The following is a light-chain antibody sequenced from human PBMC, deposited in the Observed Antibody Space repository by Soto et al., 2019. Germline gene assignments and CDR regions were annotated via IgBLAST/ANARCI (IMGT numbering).Light chain of an antibody. Sequence: DIQMTQSPSTLSASVGDRVTITCRASQSISSWLAWYQQKPGKAPNLLIYDASSLESGVPSRFSGSGSGRDFTLTISSLQPEDFAAYYCQQTYSSPLTFGGGTKVDIK. CDR3: QQTYSSPLT. J-gene: IGKJ4*01. V-gene: IGKV1-5*01. CDR1: QSISSW. CDR2: DAS.